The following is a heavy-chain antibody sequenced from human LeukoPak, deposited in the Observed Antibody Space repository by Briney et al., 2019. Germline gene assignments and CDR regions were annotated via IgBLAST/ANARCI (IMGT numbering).Heavy chain of an antibody. V-gene: IGHV1-18*01. D-gene: IGHD2-8*01. CDR3: ARYSPGLGVGG. Sequence: GASVKVSCKASGYTFTSYAMHWVRQAPGQRLEWMGWISAYNGNTNYAQKLQGRVTMTTDTSTSTAYMELRSLRSDDTAVYYCARYSPGLGVGGWGQGTLVTVSS. CDR1: GYTFTSYA. J-gene: IGHJ4*02. CDR2: ISAYNGNT.